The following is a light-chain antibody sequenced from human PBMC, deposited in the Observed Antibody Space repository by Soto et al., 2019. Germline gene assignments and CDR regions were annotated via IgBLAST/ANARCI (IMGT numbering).Light chain of an antibody. Sequence: DIQMTQSPSSLSASVGDRVTFTCQASQAISTYFNWYQQKPGKAPQLLIYDASNLATGVPSRFRGGGSGTLFTLTINSLQPEDIANYYCQQYTELPHTFGQGTTVEI. J-gene: IGKJ2*01. CDR2: DAS. V-gene: IGKV1-33*01. CDR3: QQYTELPHT. CDR1: QAISTY.